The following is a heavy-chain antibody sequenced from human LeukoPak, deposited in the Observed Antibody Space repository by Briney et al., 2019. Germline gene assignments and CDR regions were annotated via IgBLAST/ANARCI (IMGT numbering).Heavy chain of an antibody. J-gene: IGHJ6*03. V-gene: IGHV4-4*08. CDR2: IYTSGST. D-gene: IGHD1-26*01. Sequence: SETLSLTCTVSGGSISSYYWSWIRQPPGKGLEWIGHIYTSGSTNYNPSLKSRVTISVDTSKNQFSLKLSSVTAADTAVYYIAGQGSVSYDPWYGYFCYTTYMDVWGKETTVTVSS. CDR3: AGQGSVSYDPWYGYFCYTTYMDV. CDR1: GGSISSYY.